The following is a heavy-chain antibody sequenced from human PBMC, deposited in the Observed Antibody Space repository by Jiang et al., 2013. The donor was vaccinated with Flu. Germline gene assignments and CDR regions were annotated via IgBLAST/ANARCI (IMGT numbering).Heavy chain of an antibody. J-gene: IGHJ4*02. D-gene: IGHD2-2*01. CDR1: GGSFSGYY. CDR2: INHSGST. V-gene: IGHV4-34*01. CDR3: ARGPLSTVVDCSSTSCPFDY. Sequence: ARLLKPSETLSLTCAVYGGSFSGYYWRWIRQPPGKGLEWIGEINHSGSTNYNPSLKSRVTISVDTSKKQFSLKLSSVTAADTAVYYCARGPLSTVVDCSSTSCPFDYWGQGTLVTVSS.